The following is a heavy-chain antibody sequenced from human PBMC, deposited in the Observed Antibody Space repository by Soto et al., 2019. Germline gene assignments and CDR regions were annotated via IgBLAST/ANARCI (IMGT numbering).Heavy chain of an antibody. D-gene: IGHD1-1*01. CDR2: ISGAGHTI. CDR1: GYTFTGYG. CDR3: ARYMSGWTGTGGFDP. J-gene: IGHJ5*02. V-gene: IGHV3-48*02. Sequence: EVQLVESGGGLVQPGGPLRLSCAASGYTFTGYGMNWVRQAPGKGLEWISYISGAGHTIYYADSVKGRFTVSRDSATNSVYRQVSSLRDDDTAIYYCARYMSGWTGTGGFDPRGQGTVATVTS.